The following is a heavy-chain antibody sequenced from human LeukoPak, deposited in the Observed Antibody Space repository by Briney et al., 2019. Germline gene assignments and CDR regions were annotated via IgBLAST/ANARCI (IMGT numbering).Heavy chain of an antibody. CDR2: INNSGST. V-gene: IGHV4-59*01. Sequence: SETLSLTCTVSGDPISGYYWSWIRQSPGKGLEWIGYINNSGSTNYKSSLKRRVTISIDTSKNQISLKMRSVTAADTAVYYCARSFDRSYYYDSSGSFDPWGQGTLVTVSS. CDR3: ARSFDRSYYYDSSGSFDP. CDR1: GDPISGYY. D-gene: IGHD3-22*01. J-gene: IGHJ5*02.